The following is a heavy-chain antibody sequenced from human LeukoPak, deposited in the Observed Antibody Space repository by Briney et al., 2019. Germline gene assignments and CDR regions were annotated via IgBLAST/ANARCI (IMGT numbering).Heavy chain of an antibody. Sequence: PGRSLRLSCAASGFTFDDYAMHWVRQAPGKGLEWVSGISWNSGSIGYADSVKGRFTISRDNAKNSLYLQMNSLRAEDTALYYCAREREQDYYGSGSYIGNAFDIWGQGTMVTVSS. CDR3: AREREQDYYGSGSYIGNAFDI. J-gene: IGHJ3*02. CDR2: ISWNSGSI. V-gene: IGHV3-9*01. CDR1: GFTFDDYA. D-gene: IGHD3-10*01.